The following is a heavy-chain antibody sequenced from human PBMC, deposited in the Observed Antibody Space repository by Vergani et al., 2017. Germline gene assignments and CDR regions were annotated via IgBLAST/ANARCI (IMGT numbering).Heavy chain of an antibody. Sequence: QVQLQESGPGLVKPSETLSLTCTVSGGSISSYYWSWIRQPPGKGLAWIGYIYYSGSTNYNPSLKSRVTISVDTSKNQFSLKLSSVTAADTAVYYCARGWRTPPLYYYYGMDVWGQGTTVTVSS. CDR3: ARGWRTPPLYYYYGMDV. CDR2: IYYSGST. CDR1: GGSISSYY. J-gene: IGHJ6*02. V-gene: IGHV4-59*01. D-gene: IGHD2-15*01.